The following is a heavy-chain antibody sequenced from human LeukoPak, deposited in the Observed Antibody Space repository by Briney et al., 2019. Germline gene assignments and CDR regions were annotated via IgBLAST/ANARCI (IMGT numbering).Heavy chain of an antibody. CDR3: ARIEGSASTMGD. D-gene: IGHD5/OR15-5a*01. V-gene: IGHV1-18*01. CDR1: GYTFTSYG. CDR2: ISAYNGNT. Sequence: GASVKVSCKASGYTFTSYGFSWVRQAPGQGLEWMGWISAYNGNTNYAQKFQGRVTITADESTSTAYMELSSLRSEDTAVYYCARIEGSASTMGDWGQGTLVTVSS. J-gene: IGHJ4*02.